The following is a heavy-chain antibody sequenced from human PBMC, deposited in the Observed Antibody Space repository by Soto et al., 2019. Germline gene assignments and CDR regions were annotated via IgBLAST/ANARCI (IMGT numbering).Heavy chain of an antibody. V-gene: IGHV1-69*04. J-gene: IGHJ3*02. D-gene: IGHD3-3*01. Sequence: SVKVSCKASGGTFSSYTISWVRQAPGQGLEWMGRIIPILGIANYAQKFQGRVTITADKSTSTAYMELSSLRSEDTAVYYCAKEARFYYDFWSGYSGNDAFDIWGQGTMVTVSS. CDR2: IIPILGIA. CDR3: AKEARFYYDFWSGYSGNDAFDI. CDR1: GGTFSSYT.